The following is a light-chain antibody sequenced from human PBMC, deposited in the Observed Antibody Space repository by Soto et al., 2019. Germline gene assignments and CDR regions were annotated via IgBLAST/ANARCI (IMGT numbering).Light chain of an antibody. CDR2: DDS. Sequence: SYELTQPPPVSVAPGQTARITCGGNEIGSKSVHGYQQKPGQAPVLVVYDDSDRPSGIHQRFSGSNSGNTATLTISRVEAGDEADYYCQAWHSSSDLFGGGTKLTVL. CDR3: QAWHSSSDL. J-gene: IGLJ2*01. V-gene: IGLV3-21*02. CDR1: EIGSKS.